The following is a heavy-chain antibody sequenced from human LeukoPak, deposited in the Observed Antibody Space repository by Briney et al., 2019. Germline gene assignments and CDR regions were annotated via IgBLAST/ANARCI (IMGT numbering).Heavy chain of an antibody. CDR1: GFTFSSYA. D-gene: IGHD2-8*01. V-gene: IGHV3-23*01. Sequence: GGSLRLSCAASGFTFSSYAMSWVRQAPGKGLEWVSAISGSGGSTYYADSVKGRFTISRDTSRNTLYLEMNGLRAEDTAVYYCAKGVYAVPATSYFDYWGRGTLVTVSS. CDR3: AKGVYAVPATSYFDY. J-gene: IGHJ4*02. CDR2: ISGSGGST.